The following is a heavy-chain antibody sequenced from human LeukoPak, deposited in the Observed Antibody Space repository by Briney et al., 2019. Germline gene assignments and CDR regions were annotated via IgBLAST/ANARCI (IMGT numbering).Heavy chain of an antibody. J-gene: IGHJ4*02. CDR3: AKGLSSGWYSAGDY. Sequence: GGSLRLSCAASGFTFDDYAVHWVRQAPGKGLEWVSGISWNSGSIGYADSVKGRFTISRDNAKNSLYLQMNSLRAEDMALYYCAKGLSSGWYSAGDYWGQGTLVTVSS. V-gene: IGHV3-9*03. CDR1: GFTFDDYA. CDR2: ISWNSGSI. D-gene: IGHD6-19*01.